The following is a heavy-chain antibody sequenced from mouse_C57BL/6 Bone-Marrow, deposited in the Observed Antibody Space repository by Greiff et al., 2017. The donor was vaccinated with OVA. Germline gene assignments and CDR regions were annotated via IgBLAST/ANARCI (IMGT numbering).Heavy chain of an antibody. Sequence: EVKLQQSGPELVKPGASVKISCKASGYSFTGYYMNWVKQSPEKSLEWIGEINPSTGGTTYNQKFKAKATLTVDKSSSTAYMQLKSLTSEDSAVYYCAREEYYYGSRAHFDYWGQGTTLTVSS. CDR2: INPSTGGT. V-gene: IGHV1-42*01. D-gene: IGHD1-1*01. CDR3: AREEYYYGSRAHFDY. J-gene: IGHJ2*01. CDR1: GYSFTGYY.